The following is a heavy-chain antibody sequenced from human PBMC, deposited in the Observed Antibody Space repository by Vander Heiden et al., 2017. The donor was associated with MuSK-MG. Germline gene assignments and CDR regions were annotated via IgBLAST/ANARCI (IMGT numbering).Heavy chain of an antibody. Sequence: QVQLQQWGAGLLKPSETLSLTCAVYGGSFSGYYWSWIRQPPGKGLEWIGEINHSGSTNYNPALKSRVTISVDTSKNQFSLKLSSVTTADTAVYYCARVSVPRPNFDYWGQGTLVTVSS. D-gene: IGHD6-25*01. CDR2: INHSGST. CDR1: GGSFSGYY. CDR3: ARVSVPRPNFDY. J-gene: IGHJ4*02. V-gene: IGHV4-34*01.